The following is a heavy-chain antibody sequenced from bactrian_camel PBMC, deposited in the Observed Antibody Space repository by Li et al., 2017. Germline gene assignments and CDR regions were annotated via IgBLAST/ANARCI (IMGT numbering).Heavy chain of an antibody. J-gene: IGHJ4*01. CDR1: GLMSKKCG. Sequence: HVQLVESGGGLVQPGGSLILSCTAPGLMSKKCGVDWYRQAPGQSRQWFAGAHSDGSTPVTASLKDRFTVSHDNSKNTLYLQMNSLKPEDTAMYYCAASVKGRIDFLCNMRLWRKWNDWGQGTQVTVS. D-gene: IGHD4*01. CDR3: AASVKGRIDFLCNMRLWRKWND. V-gene: IGHV3S53*01. CDR2: AHSDGST.